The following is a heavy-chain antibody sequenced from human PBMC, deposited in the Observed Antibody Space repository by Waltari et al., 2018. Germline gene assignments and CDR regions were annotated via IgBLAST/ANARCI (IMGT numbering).Heavy chain of an antibody. CDR1: GFTFSSYA. J-gene: IGHJ6*02. CDR3: AREGGVYVGCYYGMDV. Sequence: QVQLVESGGGVVQPGRSLRLSCAASGFTFSSYAMHWVRQAPGKGLGWVAVITYDGSNKYCADTVKGRFTSARDNSKNTLYLQMNRLRAEETAVYYCAREGGVYVGCYYGMDVWGQGTTVTVSS. CDR2: ITYDGSNK. D-gene: IGHD1-20*01. V-gene: IGHV3-30*01.